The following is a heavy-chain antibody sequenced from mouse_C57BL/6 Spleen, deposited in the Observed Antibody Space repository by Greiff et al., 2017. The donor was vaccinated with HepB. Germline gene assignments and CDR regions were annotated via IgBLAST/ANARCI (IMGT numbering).Heavy chain of an antibody. J-gene: IGHJ2*01. CDR2: INPSSGYT. D-gene: IGHD1-1*01. CDR3: ATTTVVPLYY. Sequence: VQLQQSGAELARPGASVKMSCKASGYTFTSYTMHWVKQRPGQGLEWIGYINPSSGYTKYNQKFKDKATLTADKSSSTAYMQLSSLTSEDSAVYYCATTTVVPLYYWGQGTTLTFSS. CDR1: GYTFTSYT. V-gene: IGHV1-4*01.